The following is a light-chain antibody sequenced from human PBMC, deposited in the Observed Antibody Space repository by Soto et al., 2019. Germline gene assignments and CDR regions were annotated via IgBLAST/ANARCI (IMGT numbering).Light chain of an antibody. CDR2: DAS. Sequence: DIQMTQSPSSLSASVGDRVTITCQASQDIKNYLNWYQQKSGKAPKLLIYDASDLETGVPSRFSGSGSGTDFTFTINSLQPEDIATYYCQQYDNLPLTFGAGTKVDI. V-gene: IGKV1-33*01. CDR1: QDIKNY. J-gene: IGKJ4*01. CDR3: QQYDNLPLT.